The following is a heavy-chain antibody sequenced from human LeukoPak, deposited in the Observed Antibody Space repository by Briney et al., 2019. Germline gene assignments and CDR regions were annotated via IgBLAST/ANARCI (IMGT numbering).Heavy chain of an antibody. CDR1: GVTFNYAW. Sequence: GGSLRLSCEASGVTFNYAWMSWIRQAPGTGLEWVGRIKSKIDGETTDYAAPVRGRFTISRDDSKNTLYLQMNSLKIEDTAIYYCISPFQSGGFWGQGTLVTVSS. CDR3: ISPFQSGGF. J-gene: IGHJ4*02. V-gene: IGHV3-15*01. CDR2: IKSKIDGETT. D-gene: IGHD3-16*01.